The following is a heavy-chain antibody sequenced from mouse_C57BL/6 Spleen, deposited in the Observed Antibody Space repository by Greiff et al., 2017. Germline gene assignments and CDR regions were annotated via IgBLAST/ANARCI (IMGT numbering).Heavy chain of an antibody. CDR1: GYTFTSYW. D-gene: IGHD1-1*01. J-gene: IGHJ1*03. CDR2: IDPSDSYT. CDR3: ARRDTTVVDWYCDV. V-gene: IGHV1-59*01. Sequence: QVQLQQPGAELVRPGTSVKLSCKASGYTFTSYWLHWVKQRPGQGLEWIGVIDPSDSYTTYNQKFKGKATLTVDTSSSTAYMQLSSLTSEDSAVYYCARRDTTVVDWYCDVWGTGTTVTVAS.